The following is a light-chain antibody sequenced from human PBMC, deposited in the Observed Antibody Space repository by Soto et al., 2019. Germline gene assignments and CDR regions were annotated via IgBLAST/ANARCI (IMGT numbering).Light chain of an antibody. CDR1: QSISIA. J-gene: IGKJ4*01. Sequence: DFLLTQSPSSLPAAVGDRVTITCRASQSISIALNWYQKKPGKAPRLLIDSASHLQSGVPPRFSGGGSGTEFTLSISSLPPEDFATYFCQQSYTTPTFGGGTRVEVE. V-gene: IGKV1-39*01. CDR2: SAS. CDR3: QQSYTTPT.